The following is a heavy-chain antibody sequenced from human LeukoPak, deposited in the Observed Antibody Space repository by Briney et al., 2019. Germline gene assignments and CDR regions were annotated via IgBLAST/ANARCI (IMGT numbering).Heavy chain of an antibody. CDR2: IYYSGST. CDR3: ARGSYSPDFDY. D-gene: IGHD5-18*01. CDR1: GGSISSYY. V-gene: IGHV4-59*01. Sequence: PSETLSLTCTVSGGSISSYYWSWIRQPPGKGLEWIGYIYYSGSTNYNPSLKSRVTISVDTSKNQFSLKLSSVTAEDTAVYYCARGSYSPDFDYWGQGTLVTVSS. J-gene: IGHJ4*02.